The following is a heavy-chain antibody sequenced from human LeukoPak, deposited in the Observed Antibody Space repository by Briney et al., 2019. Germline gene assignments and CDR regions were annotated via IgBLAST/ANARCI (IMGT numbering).Heavy chain of an antibody. CDR2: ISAYNGNT. V-gene: IGHV1-18*01. J-gene: IGHJ4*02. Sequence: ASVKVSCKASGYSFTSYGISWVRRAPGQGLEWMGWISAYNGNTNYAQRLQGRVTMTTDTSTSTAYMELRSLTSDDTAVYYCARVPSGGPFEYWGQGTLVTVSS. CDR3: ARVPSGGPFEY. CDR1: GYSFTSYG. D-gene: IGHD2-15*01.